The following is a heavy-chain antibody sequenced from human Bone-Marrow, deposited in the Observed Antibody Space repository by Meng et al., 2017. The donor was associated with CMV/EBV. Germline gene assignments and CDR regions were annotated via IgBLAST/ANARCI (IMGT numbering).Heavy chain of an antibody. CDR1: GGSISSSSYY. Sequence: SETLSLTCTVSGGSISSSSYYWGWIRQPPGKGLEWIGSIYYSGSTYYNPSLKSRVTISVDTSKNQFSLKLSSVTAADTAVYYCARPSPPAESSTLYYYYGMDVWGQGTTVNVSS. V-gene: IGHV4-39*01. J-gene: IGHJ6*02. CDR3: ARPSPPAESSTLYYYYGMDV. D-gene: IGHD6-13*01. CDR2: IYYSGST.